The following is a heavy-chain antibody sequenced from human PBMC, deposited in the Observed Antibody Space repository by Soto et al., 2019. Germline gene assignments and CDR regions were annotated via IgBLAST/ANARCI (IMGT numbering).Heavy chain of an antibody. V-gene: IGHV3-15*01. CDR2: IKSKTDGGTT. CDR1: GFTFSNAW. D-gene: IGHD2-15*01. J-gene: IGHJ1*01. Sequence: EVQLVESGGGLVKPGGSLRLSCAASGFTFSNAWMSWVRQAPGKGLEWVGRIKSKTDGGTTDYAAPVKGRFTISRDDSKNTLYLQMNSLKTEDTAVYYCTTEEYCSGGSCLSTDHNFQHWGQGTLVTVSS. CDR3: TTEEYCSGGSCLSTDHNFQH.